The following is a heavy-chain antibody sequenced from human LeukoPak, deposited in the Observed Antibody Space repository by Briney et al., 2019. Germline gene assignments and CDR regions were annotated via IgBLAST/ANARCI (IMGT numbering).Heavy chain of an antibody. J-gene: IGHJ4*02. Sequence: AGSLRLSCAASAFTFSSYSMNWVRQAPGKVLGWVSSIRRSSRYIYYADSVKGRFTISRDNAKTPLYLQMNRLRAEDTAVYYCARDRGYDYVWGSYRYTDPFDYWGQGTLVTVSS. D-gene: IGHD3-16*02. CDR3: ARDRGYDYVWGSYRYTDPFDY. V-gene: IGHV3-21*01. CDR1: AFTFSSYS. CDR2: IRRSSRYI.